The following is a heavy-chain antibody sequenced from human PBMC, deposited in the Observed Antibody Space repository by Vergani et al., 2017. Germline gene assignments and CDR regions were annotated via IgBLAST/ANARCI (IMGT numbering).Heavy chain of an antibody. J-gene: IGHJ4*02. CDR2: INHSGST. CDR1: GGSFSGYY. V-gene: IGHV4-34*01. CDR3: ASGKGLFDY. Sequence: QVQLQQWGAGLLKPSETLSLTCAVYGGSFSGYYWSWSRQPPGKGLEWMGEINHSGSTNYNPSLKSRVTISVDTSKNQFSLKLSSVTAADTAVYYCASGKGLFDYWGQGTLVTVSS.